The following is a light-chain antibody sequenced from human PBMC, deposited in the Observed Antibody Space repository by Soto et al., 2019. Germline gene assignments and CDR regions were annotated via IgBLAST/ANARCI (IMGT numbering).Light chain of an antibody. J-gene: IGKJ4*01. CDR2: GAS. CDR1: QIVSISN. Sequence: EIVLTQYPGTLSLSPGERATLSCRASQIVSISNLAWYQQKPGQAPRLLISGASSRAPVIPDRFGASGSGTDFALTISRLEPEDFAVYYCHHYGTSFTFGGGTKVDIK. V-gene: IGKV3-20*01. CDR3: HHYGTSFT.